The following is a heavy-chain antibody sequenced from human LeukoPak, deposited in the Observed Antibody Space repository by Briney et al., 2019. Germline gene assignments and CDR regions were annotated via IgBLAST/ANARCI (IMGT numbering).Heavy chain of an antibody. J-gene: IGHJ4*02. Sequence: TLSLTYTVSGGSISSGGYYWSWIRRHPGKGLEWIGYIYYSGSTYYNPSLKSRVTISVDTSKNQFSLKLSSVTAADTAVYYCARVKRIAARTFDYWGQGTLVTVSS. D-gene: IGHD6-6*01. CDR3: ARVKRIAARTFDY. V-gene: IGHV4-31*03. CDR1: GGSISSGGYY. CDR2: IYYSGST.